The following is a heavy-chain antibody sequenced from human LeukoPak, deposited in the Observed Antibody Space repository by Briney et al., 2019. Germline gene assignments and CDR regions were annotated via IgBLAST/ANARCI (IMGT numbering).Heavy chain of an antibody. D-gene: IGHD7-27*01. J-gene: IGHJ3*02. CDR1: RFIFNTYG. CDR2: ISYDGINK. Sequence: GGSLRLSCAASRFIFNTYGMHWVRQAPGKGLEWVAVISYDGINKHYADSVKGRFTISRDNSKNTLYLQMNSLRAEDTAVYYCAKDLLTGNDAFDIWGQGTMVTVSS. V-gene: IGHV3-30*18. CDR3: AKDLLTGNDAFDI.